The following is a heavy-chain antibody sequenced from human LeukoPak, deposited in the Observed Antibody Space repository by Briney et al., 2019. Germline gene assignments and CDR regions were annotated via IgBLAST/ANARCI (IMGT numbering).Heavy chain of an antibody. J-gene: IGHJ4*02. CDR1: GFTFSSYA. CDR2: ISGSGGST. V-gene: IGHV3-23*01. Sequence: PGGSLRPSCAASGFTFSSYAMSGVRQAPGEGLEWVSAISGSGGSTYYADPVKGRFTISRDNSKNTLYLQMNSLRAEDTAVYYCAKQMVRGVIRNYFDCWGQGTLVTVSS. D-gene: IGHD3-10*01. CDR3: AKQMVRGVIRNYFDC.